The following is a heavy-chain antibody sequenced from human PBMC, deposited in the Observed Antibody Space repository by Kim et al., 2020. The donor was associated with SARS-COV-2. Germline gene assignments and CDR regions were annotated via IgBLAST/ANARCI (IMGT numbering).Heavy chain of an antibody. CDR1: GFTFSSYG. V-gene: IGHV3-33*05. CDR3: LMAGDAFDI. CDR2: ISYDGSNK. Sequence: GGSLRLSCAASGFTFSSYGMHWVRQAPGKGLEWVAVISYDGSNKYYADSVKGRFTISRDNSKNTLYLQMNSLRAEDTAVYYCLMAGDAFDIWGQGTMVTVSS. J-gene: IGHJ3*02.